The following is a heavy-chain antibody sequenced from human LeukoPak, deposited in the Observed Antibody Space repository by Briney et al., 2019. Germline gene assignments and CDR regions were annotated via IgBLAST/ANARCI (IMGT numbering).Heavy chain of an antibody. J-gene: IGHJ6*03. D-gene: IGHD3-9*01. CDR2: IYHSGST. CDR3: AITYYDILTGPPPMNPSYYYYMDV. CDR1: GGSISSSSYY. Sequence: TSSETLSLTCTVSGGSISSSSYYWGWIRQPPGKGLEWIGSIYHSGSTYYNPSLKSRVTISVDTSKNQFSLKLSSVTAADTAVYYCAITYYDILTGPPPMNPSYYYYMDVWGKGTTVTVSS. V-gene: IGHV4-39*07.